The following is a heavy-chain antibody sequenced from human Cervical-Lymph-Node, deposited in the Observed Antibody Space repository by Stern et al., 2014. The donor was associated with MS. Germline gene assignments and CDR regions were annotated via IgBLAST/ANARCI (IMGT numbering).Heavy chain of an antibody. D-gene: IGHD1-26*01. V-gene: IGHV2-70*04. J-gene: IGHJ4*02. Sequence: SGPALVKPTQTLTLTCTFSGFSLSTSGMRVSWIRQPPGKALEWLARIDWDDDKFYSTSLQNRLTISKDTYKNQAGLTMTNMDPVDTATYYCARSREATSFDYWAQGTLVTVSP. CDR1: GFSLSTSGMR. CDR2: IDWDDDK. CDR3: ARSREATSFDY.